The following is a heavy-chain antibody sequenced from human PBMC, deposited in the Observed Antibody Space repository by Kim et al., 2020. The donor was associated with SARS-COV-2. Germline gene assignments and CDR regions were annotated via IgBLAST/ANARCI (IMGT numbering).Heavy chain of an antibody. Sequence: SETLSLTCAVYGGSFSGYYWSWIRQPPGKGLEWIGEINHSGSTNYNPSLKSRVTISVDTSKNQFSLKLSSVTAADTAVYYCARGRYRNGSGSYFPLDYWGQGTLVTVSS. CDR1: GGSFSGYY. D-gene: IGHD3-10*01. J-gene: IGHJ4*02. V-gene: IGHV4-34*01. CDR3: ARGRYRNGSGSYFPLDY. CDR2: INHSGST.